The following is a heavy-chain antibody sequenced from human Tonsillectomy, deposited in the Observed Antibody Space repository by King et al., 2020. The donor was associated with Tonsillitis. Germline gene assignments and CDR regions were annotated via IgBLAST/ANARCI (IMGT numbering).Heavy chain of an antibody. V-gene: IGHV3-23*04. CDR2: ISRSGGNT. J-gene: IGHJ6*03. CDR1: GFTFSTYA. Sequence: VQLVESGGGLVQPGGSLRLSCAASGFTFSTYAMTWVRQAPGKGLEWVSLISRSGGNTYYADSVKGRFTISRDNSKNTLSLQMNSLRAEDTAVYYCAKTRGAAAPQNYFMDVWGKGTTVTVSS. CDR3: AKTRGAAAPQNYFMDV. D-gene: IGHD6-13*01.